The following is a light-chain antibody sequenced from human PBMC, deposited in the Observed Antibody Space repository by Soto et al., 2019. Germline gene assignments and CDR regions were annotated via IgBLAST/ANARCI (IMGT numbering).Light chain of an antibody. CDR1: SSDVGGYNF. J-gene: IGLJ1*01. V-gene: IGLV2-14*01. Sequence: QSVLTQPASVSGSPGQSIAISCTGTSSDVGGYNFVSWYQQHPHKAPKLMISDASNRPSGVSNRFSGSKSGNTASLTISGLQAEDEALYSWRPPTCSSTYVFAIGRTVTVL. CDR3: RPPTCSSTYV. CDR2: DAS.